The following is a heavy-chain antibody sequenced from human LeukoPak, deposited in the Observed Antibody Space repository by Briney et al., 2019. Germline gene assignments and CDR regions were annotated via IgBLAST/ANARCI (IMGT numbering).Heavy chain of an antibody. CDR3: ARGSPTHFYGSGTFYKSRGQLNT. CDR2: VSPNSGNT. V-gene: IGHV1-8*03. CDR1: GYTVTSYD. D-gene: IGHD3-10*01. Sequence: ASVKVSCKASGYTVTSYDIHWVRQATGQGLEWRGWVSPNSGNTGYAQKFQGRVTITRDTAISTVYMELSSLRSEDMAVYYCARGSPTHFYGSGTFYKSRGQLNTWGQGTMVTVSS. J-gene: IGHJ3*02.